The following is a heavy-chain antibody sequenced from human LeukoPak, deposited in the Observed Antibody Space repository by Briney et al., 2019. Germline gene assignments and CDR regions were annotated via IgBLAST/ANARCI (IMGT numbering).Heavy chain of an antibody. CDR2: IYYSGST. CDR3: ALLGYYGSGSPNYYYYYYMDV. CDR1: GGSISSSSSY. J-gene: IGHJ6*03. Sequence: PSETLSLTCSVSGGSISSSSSYWGWIRQPPGKGLEWIGYIYYSGSTNYNPSLKSRVTISVDTSKNQFSLKLSSVTAADTAVYYCALLGYYGSGSPNYYYYYYMDVWGKGTTVTISS. V-gene: IGHV4-61*05. D-gene: IGHD3-10*01.